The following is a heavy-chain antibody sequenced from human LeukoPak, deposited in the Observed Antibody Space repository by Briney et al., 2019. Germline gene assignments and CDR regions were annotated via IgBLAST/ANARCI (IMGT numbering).Heavy chain of an antibody. CDR3: ARVPYLDQLLQNPYYYGMDV. D-gene: IGHD2-2*01. J-gene: IGHJ6*02. CDR2: IYYSGST. V-gene: IGHV4-31*03. CDR1: GGSISSGGYY. Sequence: PSETLSLTCTVSGGSISSGGYYWSWIRQHPGKGLEWIGYIYYSGSTHYNPSLKSRVTISVDTSKNQFSLKLSSVTAADTAVYYCARVPYLDQLLQNPYYYGMDVWGQGTTVTVSS.